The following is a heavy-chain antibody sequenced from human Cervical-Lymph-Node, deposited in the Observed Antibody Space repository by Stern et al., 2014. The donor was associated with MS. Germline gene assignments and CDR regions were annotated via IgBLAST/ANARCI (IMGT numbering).Heavy chain of an antibody. D-gene: IGHD2-2*01. CDR2: VIPIYRTT. J-gene: IGHJ3*02. CDR1: GATFNTFS. V-gene: IGHV1-69*12. CDR3: ARDMPSRPGSDDAFDI. Sequence: QVQLVQSGAEVKKPGSSVQISCKTSGATFNTFSISWVRQAPGQGLEWMGGVIPIYRTTDYAQNFQGRLTITADGSSNSVYMSLSNLHSDDTAVYYCARDMPSRPGSDDAFDIWGQGTLVIVSS.